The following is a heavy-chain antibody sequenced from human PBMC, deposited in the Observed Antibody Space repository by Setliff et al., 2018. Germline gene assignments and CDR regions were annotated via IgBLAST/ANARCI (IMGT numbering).Heavy chain of an antibody. J-gene: IGHJ5*02. CDR3: ARDQFRNSGGLYS. D-gene: IGHD1-7*01. V-gene: IGHV1-2*02. Sequence: ASVKVSCKASAKTFTAYYVHWVRQAPGQGLEWMGWINPNSGGTNYAQKFQGRVTMAWDTSISTGYMELNSLRSDDTAVYYCARDQFRNSGGLYSWGQGTLVTVSS. CDR1: AKTFTAYY. CDR2: INPNSGGT.